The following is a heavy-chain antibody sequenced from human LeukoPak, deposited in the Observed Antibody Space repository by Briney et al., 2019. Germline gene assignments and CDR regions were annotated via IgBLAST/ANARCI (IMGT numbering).Heavy chain of an antibody. J-gene: IGHJ4*02. Sequence: SQTLSLTCTVSGGSISSGDYYWSWIRQPPGKGLEWLGYIFNSEHAYYNPSLKSRVTISADTSKSQFSLRLSYMTAADTAVYFCASLSYVEHDYWGQGTLVTVSS. CDR3: ASLSYVEHDY. CDR2: IFNSEHA. D-gene: IGHD1-26*01. CDR1: GGSISSGDYY. V-gene: IGHV4-30-4*01.